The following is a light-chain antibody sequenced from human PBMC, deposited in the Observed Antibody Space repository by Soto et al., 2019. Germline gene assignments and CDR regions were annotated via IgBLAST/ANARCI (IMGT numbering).Light chain of an antibody. CDR2: KAS. V-gene: IGKV1-5*03. J-gene: IGKJ1*01. Sequence: DIQMTQSPSTLSASVGDRVTITCRASHSISSWLAWYQQKPGKAPKLLIYKASSLESGVPSRFSGSGSGTEFTLTISSLQPDDFATYYCQQYNSYSRVWTFGQGTKVDIK. CDR3: QQYNSYSRVWT. CDR1: HSISSW.